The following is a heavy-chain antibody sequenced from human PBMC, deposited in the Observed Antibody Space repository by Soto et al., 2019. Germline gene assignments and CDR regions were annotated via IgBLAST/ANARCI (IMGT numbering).Heavy chain of an antibody. J-gene: IGHJ3*02. CDR2: ILYDGSNK. CDR3: ARYIVVVTATYAFDI. V-gene: IGHV3-30-3*01. CDR1: GFTFSSYA. Sequence: QVQLVESGGGVVQPGRSLRLSCAASGFTFSSYAMHWVRQAPGKGLEWVAVILYDGSNKYYADSVKGRFTISRDNSKNTLYLQMNSLRAEDTAVYYCARYIVVVTATYAFDIWGQGTMVTVSS. D-gene: IGHD2-21*02.